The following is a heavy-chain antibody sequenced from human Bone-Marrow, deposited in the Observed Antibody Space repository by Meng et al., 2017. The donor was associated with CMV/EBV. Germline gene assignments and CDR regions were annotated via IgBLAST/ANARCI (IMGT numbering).Heavy chain of an antibody. D-gene: IGHD2-2*01. CDR1: GFTFSSYW. CDR3: ASEIYCSSTSCLDY. CDR2: IKQDGSEK. Sequence: GGPLRLSCAGSGFTFSSYWMSWVRQAPGKGLEWVANIKQDGSEKYYVDSVKGRFTISRDNAKNSLYLQMNSLRAEDTAVYYCASEIYCSSTSCLDYWGQGTRVTVSS. V-gene: IGHV3-7*01. J-gene: IGHJ4*02.